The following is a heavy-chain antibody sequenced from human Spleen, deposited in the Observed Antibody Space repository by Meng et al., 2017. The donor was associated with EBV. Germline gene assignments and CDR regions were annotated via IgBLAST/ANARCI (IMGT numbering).Heavy chain of an antibody. Sequence: QVQLVQSGTEVKKPGASVKVSCKASGYTFTSYYIHWVRQAPGHGLEWMGRINPRSGGTNYAQKFQGRVTMTRDTSITTAYMDLSRLRSDDTAVYFCVRDTAMVNWLEFWGRGTLVTVSS. CDR3: VRDTAMVNWLEF. V-gene: IGHV1-2*06. D-gene: IGHD5-18*01. CDR1: GYTFTSYY. J-gene: IGHJ5*01. CDR2: INPRSGGT.